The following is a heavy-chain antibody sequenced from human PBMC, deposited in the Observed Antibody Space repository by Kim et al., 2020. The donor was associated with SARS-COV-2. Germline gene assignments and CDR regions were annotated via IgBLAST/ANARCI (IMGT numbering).Heavy chain of an antibody. CDR3: ARGSGSYHPYYYYGMDV. D-gene: IGHD3-10*01. CDR2: IIPIFGTA. CDR1: GGTFSSYA. V-gene: IGHV1-69*13. Sequence: SVKVSCKASGGTFSSYAISWVRQAPGQGLEWMGGIIPIFGTANYAQKFQGRVTITADESTSTAYMELSSLRSEDTAVYYCARGSGSYHPYYYYGMDVWGQGTTVTVSS. J-gene: IGHJ6*02.